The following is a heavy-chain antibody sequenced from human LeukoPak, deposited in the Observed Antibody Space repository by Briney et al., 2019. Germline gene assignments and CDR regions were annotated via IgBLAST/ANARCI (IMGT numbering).Heavy chain of an antibody. Sequence: SETLSLTCTVSGGSISSGGYYWSWIRQHPGKGLEWIGYIYYSGSTYYNPSLKSRVTISVDTSKNQFSLKLSSVTAADTAVYYCARVLDYDILTGYYPQIDYWGQGTLVTVSS. D-gene: IGHD3-9*01. CDR1: GGSISSGGYY. V-gene: IGHV4-31*03. CDR2: IYYSGST. CDR3: ARVLDYDILTGYYPQIDY. J-gene: IGHJ4*02.